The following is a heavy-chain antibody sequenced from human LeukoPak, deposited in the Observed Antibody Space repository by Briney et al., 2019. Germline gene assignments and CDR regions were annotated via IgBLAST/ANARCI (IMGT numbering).Heavy chain of an antibody. CDR1: GFTFSSYS. CDR3: AREYYDFWSGYYGNYFDY. J-gene: IGHJ4*02. Sequence: GALRLSCAASGFTFSSYSMNWVRQAPGKGLEWVSSISSSSSYIYYADSVKGRFTISRDNAKNSLYLQMNSLRAEDTAVYYCAREYYDFWSGYYGNYFDYWGQGTLVTVSS. D-gene: IGHD3-3*01. CDR2: ISSSSSYI. V-gene: IGHV3-21*01.